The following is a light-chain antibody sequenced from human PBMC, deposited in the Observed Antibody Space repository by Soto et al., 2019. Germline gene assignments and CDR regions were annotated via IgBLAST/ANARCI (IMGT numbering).Light chain of an antibody. CDR2: AAS. CDR3: QQSYSTPFVT. J-gene: IGKJ5*01. V-gene: IGKV1-39*01. CDR1: QSISSY. Sequence: DIQMTQSPSSLSASVGARVTINCRASQSISSYLNWYQQKPGKAPKLLIYAASSLQSGVPSRFSGSRAGTDFTLTISSLQPEDFAAYYCQQSYSTPFVTFGQGTRLEIK.